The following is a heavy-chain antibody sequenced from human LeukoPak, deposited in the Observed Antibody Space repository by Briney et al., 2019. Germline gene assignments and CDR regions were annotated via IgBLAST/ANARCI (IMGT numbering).Heavy chain of an antibody. V-gene: IGHV3-48*01. J-gene: IGHJ4*02. Sequence: GGSLRLSCAASGFTFSSYAMSWVRQAPGKGLEWVSYISSSSSTIYYADSVKGRFTISRDNAKNSLYLQMNSLRAEDTAVYYCAREGSGYDLGLDYWGQGTLVTVSS. CDR3: AREGSGYDLGLDY. CDR2: ISSSSSTI. D-gene: IGHD5-12*01. CDR1: GFTFSSYA.